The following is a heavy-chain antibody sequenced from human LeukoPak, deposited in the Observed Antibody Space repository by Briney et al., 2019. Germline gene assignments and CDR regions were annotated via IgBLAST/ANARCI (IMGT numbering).Heavy chain of an antibody. J-gene: IGHJ4*02. Sequence: GSLRLSCAASGFTFSSYPMHWVRQAPGKGLEWVALISYDGSTKYYADSVKGRFTISRDNSKNTLYLQMNSLRAEDTAVYYCAKKMGGWYEDYWGQGTLVTVSS. V-gene: IGHV3-30-3*02. CDR3: AKKMGGWYEDY. CDR2: ISYDGSTK. D-gene: IGHD6-19*01. CDR1: GFTFSSYP.